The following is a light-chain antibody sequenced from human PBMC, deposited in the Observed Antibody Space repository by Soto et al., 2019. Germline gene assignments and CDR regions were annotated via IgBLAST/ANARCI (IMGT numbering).Light chain of an antibody. CDR1: QSISNW. CDR2: DAS. J-gene: IGKJ1*01. CDR3: QQYNTYSTWT. Sequence: DIQMTQSPSTLSASVRDRVTIACRASQSISNWLAWYQQKPGKAPKLLIYDASTLESGVPSRFSGSGSATEFTLTISSLQPDDFATYYCQQYNTYSTWTFGQGTKV. V-gene: IGKV1-5*01.